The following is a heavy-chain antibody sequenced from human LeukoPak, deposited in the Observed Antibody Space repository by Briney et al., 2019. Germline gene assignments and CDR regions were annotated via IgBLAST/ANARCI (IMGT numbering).Heavy chain of an antibody. D-gene: IGHD6-13*01. J-gene: IGHJ3*02. Sequence: GASVKVSCKASGYTFTDYFIHWIRQAPGQGLEWMGWINPNSGATSYAQKFQGRVTMTRDTSINTGNMELTGLRFDDTAVYYCARELSAVGRWGAFDMWGQGTMVTVYS. CDR2: INPNSGAT. V-gene: IGHV1-2*02. CDR1: GYTFTDYF. CDR3: ARELSAVGRWGAFDM.